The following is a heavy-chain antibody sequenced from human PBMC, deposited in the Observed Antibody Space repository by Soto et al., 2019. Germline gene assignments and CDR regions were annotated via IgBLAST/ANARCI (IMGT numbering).Heavy chain of an antibody. J-gene: IGHJ6*02. Sequence: GESLKISCKGSGYSFTSYWIGWVRQMPGKGLEWMGIIYPGDSDTRYSPSFQGQVTISADKSISTAYLQWSSLKASDTAMYYCARQYYYGSGSYYNNYYGMDVWGQGTTVTLSS. D-gene: IGHD3-10*01. CDR1: GYSFTSYW. CDR3: ARQYYYGSGSYYNNYYGMDV. CDR2: IYPGDSDT. V-gene: IGHV5-51*01.